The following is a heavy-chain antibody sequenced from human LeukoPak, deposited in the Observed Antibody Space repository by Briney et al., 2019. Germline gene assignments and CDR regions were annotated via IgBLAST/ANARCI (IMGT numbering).Heavy chain of an antibody. V-gene: IGHV3-30*04. J-gene: IGHJ4*02. CDR2: ISHDGRNK. D-gene: IGHD3-10*01. Sequence: GRSLRLSCAASGFTFSSYTIHWVRQAPGKGLEWVTLISHDGRNKNYADSVKGRFTISRDNSKKTLYLEVNSLRPEDTAVYCCARGSHQDYFGSMTYLFDYWGQGILVTVSS. CDR3: ARGSHQDYFGSMTYLFDY. CDR1: GFTFSSYT.